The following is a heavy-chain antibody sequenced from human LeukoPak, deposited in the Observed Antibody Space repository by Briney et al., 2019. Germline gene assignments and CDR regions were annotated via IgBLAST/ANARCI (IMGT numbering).Heavy chain of an antibody. J-gene: IGHJ2*01. D-gene: IGHD2-15*01. V-gene: IGHV1-18*01. CDR2: ISAYNGNT. CDR3: ARGEYCRGGGCSLSWIADWYFDL. CDR1: GYTFTNYG. Sequence: GASVKVSCKASGYTFTNYGISWVRQAPGQGLEWMGWISAYNGNTNYAQKLQGRVTLTTDTSTTTAYMELRSLRSDDTAVYYCARGEYCRGGGCSLSWIADWYFDLWGRGTLVTVSS.